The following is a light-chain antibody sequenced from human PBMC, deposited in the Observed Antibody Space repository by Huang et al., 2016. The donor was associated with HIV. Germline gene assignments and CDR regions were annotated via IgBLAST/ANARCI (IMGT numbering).Light chain of an antibody. CDR1: QGISNS. Sequence: DIQMTQSPSSLSPSVGDRVSITCRASQGISNSLAWYQQKPGKAPKRLRHATARWETGVPSRFSGSGSGTDYTLTISSLQPEDFATYYCQQYYSTPTFGQGTKVESK. J-gene: IGKJ1*01. V-gene: IGKV1-NL1*01. CDR3: QQYYSTPT. CDR2: ATA.